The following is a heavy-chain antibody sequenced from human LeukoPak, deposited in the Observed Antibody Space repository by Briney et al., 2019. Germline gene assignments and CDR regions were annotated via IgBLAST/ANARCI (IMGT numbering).Heavy chain of an antibody. CDR2: ISYDGSNK. V-gene: IGHV3-30*01. Sequence: PGGSLRLSCAASGFTFSSYAMHWVRQAPGKGLEWVAVISYDGSNKYYADSVKGRFTISRDNSKNTLYLQMNNLRAEDTAVYYCARDGGLRYFDWPPVVGWFDPWGQGTLVTVSS. CDR1: GFTFSSYA. J-gene: IGHJ5*02. CDR3: ARDGGLRYFDWPPVVGWFDP. D-gene: IGHD3-9*01.